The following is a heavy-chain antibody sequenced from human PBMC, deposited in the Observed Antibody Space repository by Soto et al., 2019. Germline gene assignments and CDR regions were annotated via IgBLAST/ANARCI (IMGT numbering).Heavy chain of an antibody. CDR2: ISSTSNTI. Sequence: EVQLVESGGGLVQPGGSLRLSCAASGFTITGRPMNWVRQPPGKGLEWIAYISSTSNTIYYADSVEGRFTISRDNAQNSLFLQMNSLRAEDTAVYYCATYAPYCRGGTCDLSGQGALVTVSS. CDR1: GFTITGRP. CDR3: ATYAPYCRGGTCDL. J-gene: IGHJ5*02. D-gene: IGHD2-15*01. V-gene: IGHV3-48*04.